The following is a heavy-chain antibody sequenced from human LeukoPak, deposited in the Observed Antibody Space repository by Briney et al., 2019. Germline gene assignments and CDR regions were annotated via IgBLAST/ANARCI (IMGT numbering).Heavy chain of an antibody. J-gene: IGHJ5*02. D-gene: IGHD3-10*01. CDR2: IYPGDSDP. CDR3: ARRGYYGSGSYHNWFDP. Sequence: GESLKISCKGSGSSFTSYWIGGVRQMPGKGLEWRGIIYPGDSDPRYSPSFQGQVTISADKSISTAYLQWSSLKASDTAMYYCARRGYYGSGSYHNWFDPWGQGTLVTVSS. CDR1: GSSFTSYW. V-gene: IGHV5-51*01.